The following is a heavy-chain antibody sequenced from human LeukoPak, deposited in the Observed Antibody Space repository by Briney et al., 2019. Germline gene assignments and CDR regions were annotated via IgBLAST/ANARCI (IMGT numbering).Heavy chain of an antibody. CDR3: ARDNYDNSGYYFDY. Sequence: SETLSLTCTISGGSISDYYWGWIRQPPGKGLAWIGYSHSSGDTNYNSSPKSRVTISVDKSKNQLSLKLSSVTAADTAVYYCARDNYDNSGYYFDYWGQGTPVTVSS. V-gene: IGHV4-59*12. CDR2: SHSSGDT. CDR1: GGSISDYY. D-gene: IGHD3-22*01. J-gene: IGHJ4*02.